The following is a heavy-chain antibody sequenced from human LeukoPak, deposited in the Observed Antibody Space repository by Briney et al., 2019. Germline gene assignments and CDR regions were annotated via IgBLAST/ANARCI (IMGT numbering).Heavy chain of an antibody. D-gene: IGHD5-18*01. Sequence: SVKVSCKASGGTFSSYAISWVRQAPGQGLEWMGWIIPIFGTANYAQKFQGRVTITTDESTSTAYMELSSLRSEDTAVYYCARDPGSLDTAMAFDYWGQGTLVTVSS. V-gene: IGHV1-69*05. J-gene: IGHJ4*02. CDR3: ARDPGSLDTAMAFDY. CDR1: GGTFSSYA. CDR2: IIPIFGTA.